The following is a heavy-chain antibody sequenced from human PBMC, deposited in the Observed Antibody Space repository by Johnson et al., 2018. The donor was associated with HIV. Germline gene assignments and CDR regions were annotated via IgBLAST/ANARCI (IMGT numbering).Heavy chain of an antibody. CDR1: GFTFSRYG. D-gene: IGHD6-19*01. J-gene: IGHJ3*02. CDR3: AKARVRYSSDVDALDI. CDR2: IRYDGSNK. Sequence: QVQLVESGGGVVQPGGSLRLSCAASGFTFSRYGMHWVRQAPGKGLEWVAFIRYDGSNKYYADSVKGRFTISRDNSKNTLYLQMNSLRAEDTALYYCAKARVRYSSDVDALDIWGQGTMVTVSS. V-gene: IGHV3-30*02.